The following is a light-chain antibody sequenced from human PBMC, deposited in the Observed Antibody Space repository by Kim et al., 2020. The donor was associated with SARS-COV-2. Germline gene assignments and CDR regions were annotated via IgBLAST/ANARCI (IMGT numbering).Light chain of an antibody. CDR3: QQSYNAPWT. CDR2: IAS. CDR1: ETISTY. J-gene: IGKJ1*01. Sequence: ASVGDRVTITCRASETISTYLNWYQQKPGNAPILLIYIASILQSGVPSRFSGSGSVTEFTLTINNLQPEDFATYYCQQSYNAPWTFGQGTKVDIK. V-gene: IGKV1-39*01.